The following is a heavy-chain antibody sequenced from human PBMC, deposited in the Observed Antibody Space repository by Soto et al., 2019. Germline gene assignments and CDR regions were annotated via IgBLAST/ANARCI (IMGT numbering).Heavy chain of an antibody. D-gene: IGHD4-17*01. CDR1: GGSISSSSYY. J-gene: IGHJ4*02. CDR3: ARLEATVTTYCFYY. CDR2: IYYSGST. V-gene: IGHV4-39*01. Sequence: SETLSLTCTVSGGSISSSSYYWGWIRQPPGKGLEWIGSIYYSGSTYYNPSLKSRVTISVDTSKNQFSLKLSSVTAADTAVYYCARLEATVTTYCFYYWGQGTLVTVS.